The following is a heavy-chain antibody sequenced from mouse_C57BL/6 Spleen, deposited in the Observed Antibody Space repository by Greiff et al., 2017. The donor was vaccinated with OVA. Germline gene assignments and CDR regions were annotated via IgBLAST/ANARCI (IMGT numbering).Heavy chain of an antibody. Sequence: QVQLQQSGAELVRPGTSVKVSCKASGYAFTNYLIEWVKQRPGQGLEWIGVINPGSGGTNYNEKFKGKATLTADKSSSTAYMKLSSLTSEDSAVCFCARSPIYDDYDGYCDYWGQGTTLTVSS. V-gene: IGHV1-54*01. D-gene: IGHD2-4*01. CDR2: INPGSGGT. CDR3: ARSPIYDDYDGYCDY. J-gene: IGHJ2*01. CDR1: GYAFTNYL.